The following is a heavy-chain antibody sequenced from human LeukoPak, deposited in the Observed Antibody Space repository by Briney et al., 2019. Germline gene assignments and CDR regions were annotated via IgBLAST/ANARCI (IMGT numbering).Heavy chain of an antibody. Sequence: GGSLRLSCAASGFTFDDYAMHWVRQAPGKGLEWVSGISWNSGSIGYADSVKGRFTISRDNAKNSLYLQMNSLRAEDTAVYYCARDGVSKWAIDYWGQGTLVTVSS. CDR1: GFTFDDYA. V-gene: IGHV3-9*01. J-gene: IGHJ4*02. CDR2: ISWNSGSI. D-gene: IGHD1-26*01. CDR3: ARDGVSKWAIDY.